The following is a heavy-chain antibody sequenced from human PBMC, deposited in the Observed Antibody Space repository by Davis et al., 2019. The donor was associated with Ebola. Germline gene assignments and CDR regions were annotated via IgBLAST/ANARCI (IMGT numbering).Heavy chain of an antibody. Sequence: PGGSLRLSCAGSGFILSSPAISWVRQAPGKGLEWVSGIRGSGETKWGDWTYYGDYVKGWSTISRDNSKNTVYLQMNSLRAEDTAVYYCAKGSDPGSFSELTNWGQGTQVTVSS. J-gene: IGHJ4*02. CDR2: IRGSGETKWGDWT. CDR1: GFILSSPA. CDR3: AKGSDPGSFSELTN. V-gene: IGHV3-23*01. D-gene: IGHD3-9*01.